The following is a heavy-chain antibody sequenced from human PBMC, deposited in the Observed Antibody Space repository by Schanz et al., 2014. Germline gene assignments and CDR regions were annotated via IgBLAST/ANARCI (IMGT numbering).Heavy chain of an antibody. V-gene: IGHV3-74*01. CDR1: GLTLSDYW. Sequence: EVQLVESGGGLVQPGGSLRLSCAASGLTLSDYWMHWVRQAPGKGPEWISHIRADGRMTNYAASVEGRFTISRDNSKNTLHLQMNSLRVEDTAVYYCAKDDTQVNGMDVWGQGTTVTVSS. CDR2: IRADGRMT. J-gene: IGHJ6*02. CDR3: AKDDTQVNGMDV.